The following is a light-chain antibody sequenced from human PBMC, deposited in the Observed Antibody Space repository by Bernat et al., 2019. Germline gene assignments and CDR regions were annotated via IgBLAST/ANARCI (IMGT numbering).Light chain of an antibody. Sequence: EMVLTQSPGTLSLSPGERATLSCRASQSVSSSFLAWYQQKPGQAPRLLIYGASSRATGIPDRFSGSVSGTDFTLTISRLEPEDFAVYYCQQYGNSPQAHTFGQGTTLEIK. CDR2: GAS. J-gene: IGKJ2*01. CDR1: QSVSSSF. CDR3: QQYGNSPQAHT. V-gene: IGKV3-20*01.